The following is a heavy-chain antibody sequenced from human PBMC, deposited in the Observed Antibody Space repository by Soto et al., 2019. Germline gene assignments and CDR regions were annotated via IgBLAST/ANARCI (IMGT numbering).Heavy chain of an antibody. V-gene: IGHV3-23*01. CDR2: VSGSGGTT. J-gene: IGHJ4*02. Sequence: PGGSLRLSCAASAFTFTSYAMTWVRQAPGKGLEWVSAVSGSGGTTDYAESVRGRFTISRDNSKSTLYLQMESLRAEDTAVYYCAKDTVVVAGAKGGYDYWGQGTLVTVSS. CDR3: AKDTVVVAGAKGGYDY. D-gene: IGHD2-15*01. CDR1: AFTFTSYA.